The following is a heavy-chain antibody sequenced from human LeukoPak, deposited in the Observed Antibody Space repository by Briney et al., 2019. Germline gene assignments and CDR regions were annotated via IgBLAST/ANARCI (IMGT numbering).Heavy chain of an antibody. V-gene: IGHV3-7*01. CDR1: GFTFDSYW. D-gene: IGHD1-1*01. CDR2: INRDGSGK. CDR3: ARDFSLTRLERPFDC. J-gene: IGHJ4*02. Sequence: AGGSLRLSCATSGFTFDSYWMTWVRQAPGKGLEWVANINRDGSGKYYVDSVKGRFTISRDNAKNSLILQMNSLRAEDTAVYYCARDFSLTRLERPFDCWGQGTLVTVSS.